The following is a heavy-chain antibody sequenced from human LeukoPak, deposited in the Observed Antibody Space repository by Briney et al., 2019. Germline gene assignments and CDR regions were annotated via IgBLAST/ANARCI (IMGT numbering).Heavy chain of an antibody. V-gene: IGHV3-53*01. CDR3: AKDGGLWVSAHWGDS. D-gene: IGHD7-27*01. CDR2: ITTGGPNT. J-gene: IGHJ4*02. CDR1: GFTVSSNY. Sequence: GGSLRLSCAASGFTVSSNYMSWVRQAPGKGLKWVSTITTGGPNTYYADSVKGRFTVSRDDSKNTLYLQMNSLRAEDTAVYYCAKDGGLWVSAHWGDSWGRGTLVTVSS.